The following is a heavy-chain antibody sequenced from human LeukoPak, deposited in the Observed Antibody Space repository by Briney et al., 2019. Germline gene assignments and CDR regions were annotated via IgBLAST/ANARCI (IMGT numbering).Heavy chain of an antibody. CDR1: GFTFSSYS. D-gene: IGHD4-17*01. V-gene: IGHV3-21*01. J-gene: IGHJ3*02. CDR2: ISSSSSYI. Sequence: GGSLRLSCAASGFTFSSYSMNWVRQAPGKGLECVSSISSSSSYIYYADSVKGRFTISRDNAKNSLYLQMNSLSAEDTAVYYCARDTKSRNYGDYGNDAFDIWGQGTMVTVSS. CDR3: ARDTKSRNYGDYGNDAFDI.